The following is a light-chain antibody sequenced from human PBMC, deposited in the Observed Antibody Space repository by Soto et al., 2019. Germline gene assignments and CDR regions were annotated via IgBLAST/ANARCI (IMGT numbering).Light chain of an antibody. CDR3: KQDQQSAWT. V-gene: IGKV2-28*01. CDR1: QRLLHSNGYNY. CDR2: LGS. Sequence: EIVMTQSPLSLPVTPGEPASISCRSSQRLLHSNGYNYLDCYLQNPRQSPHLLIYLGSNRASGVTDSFSGSGSCTDFTLNISRVEAEDVVVSYCKQDQQSAWTFGQGTKVEIK. J-gene: IGKJ1*01.